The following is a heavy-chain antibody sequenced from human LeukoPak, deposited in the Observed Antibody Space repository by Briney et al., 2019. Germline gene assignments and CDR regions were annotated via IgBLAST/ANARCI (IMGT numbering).Heavy chain of an antibody. Sequence: ASVKVSCKASGYTFTSYGISWVRQAPGQGLEWMGWISAYNGNTNYAQKLQGRVTMTTDTSTSTAYMELSSLRSEDTAVYYCAREGRYSGYDPSFAYWGQGTLVTVSS. D-gene: IGHD5-12*01. CDR2: ISAYNGNT. CDR3: AREGRYSGYDPSFAY. J-gene: IGHJ4*02. CDR1: GYTFTSYG. V-gene: IGHV1-18*01.